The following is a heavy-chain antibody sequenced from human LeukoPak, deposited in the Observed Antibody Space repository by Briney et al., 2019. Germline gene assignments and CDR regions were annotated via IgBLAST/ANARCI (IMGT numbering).Heavy chain of an antibody. CDR2: ISYDGSNK. CDR3: ARAFKMYSGDDY. J-gene: IGHJ4*02. D-gene: IGHD1-26*01. CDR1: GFTFSSYA. Sequence: GGSLRLSCAASGFTFSSYAMHWVRQAPGKGLEWVAVISYDGSNKYYADSVKGRFTISRDNSKNTLYLQMNSLRAEDTAVYYCARAFKMYSGDDYWGQGTLVTVSS. V-gene: IGHV3-30-3*01.